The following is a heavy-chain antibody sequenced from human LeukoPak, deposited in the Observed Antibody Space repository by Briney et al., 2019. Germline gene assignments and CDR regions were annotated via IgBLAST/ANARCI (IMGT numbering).Heavy chain of an antibody. Sequence: GSLRLSCTASGFTFGDYAMSWFRQAPGKGLEWVGFIRSKAYGGTTEYAASVKGRFTISRDDSKSIAYLQMNSLKTEDTAVYYCTRDKASGSYDYFDYWGQGTLVTVSS. CDR1: GFTFGDYA. V-gene: IGHV3-49*03. J-gene: IGHJ4*02. CDR2: IRSKAYGGTT. CDR3: TRDKASGSYDYFDY. D-gene: IGHD1-26*01.